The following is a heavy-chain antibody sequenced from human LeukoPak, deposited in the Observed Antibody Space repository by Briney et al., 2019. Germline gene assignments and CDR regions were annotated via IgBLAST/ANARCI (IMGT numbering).Heavy chain of an antibody. V-gene: IGHV3-23*01. J-gene: IGHJ4*02. CDR1: GFTFSSYA. Sequence: PGGSLRLSCAASGFTFSSYAMSWVRQAPGKGLEWVSAISDSGGSTYYADSVKGRFTIPRDNSKNTLYLQMNSLRAEDTAVYYCAKTYLVIPAAIHFDYWGQGTLVTVSS. D-gene: IGHD2-2*02. CDR3: AKTYLVIPAAIHFDY. CDR2: ISDSGGST.